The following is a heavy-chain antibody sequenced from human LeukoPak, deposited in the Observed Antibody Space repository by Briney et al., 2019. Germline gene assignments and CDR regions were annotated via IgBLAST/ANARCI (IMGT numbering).Heavy chain of an antibody. CDR2: IYYSGST. J-gene: IGHJ4*02. V-gene: IGHV4-59*01. D-gene: IGHD4-17*01. CDR1: GGSFSGYY. CDR3: ARARPPDYGDETAPYYFDY. Sequence: SETLSLTCAVYGGSFSGYYWSWIRQPPGKGLEWIGYIYYSGSTNYNPSLKSRVTISVDTSKNQFSLKLSSVTAADTAVYYCARARPPDYGDETAPYYFDYWGQGTLVTVSS.